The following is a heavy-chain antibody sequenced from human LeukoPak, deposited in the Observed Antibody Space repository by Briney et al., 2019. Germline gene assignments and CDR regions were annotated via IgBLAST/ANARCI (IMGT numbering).Heavy chain of an antibody. V-gene: IGHV4-59*10. CDR3: ARGRTYGSGSFDP. Sequence: PSETLSLTCAVYGGSFSGYYWNWIRQPAGKGLEWIGRIYISGSTSYNPSLMSRVTISIDTSKNQFSLKLSSVTAADTAVYYCARGRTYGSGSFDPWGQGTLVTVSS. J-gene: IGHJ5*02. CDR1: GGSFSGYY. CDR2: IYISGST. D-gene: IGHD3-10*01.